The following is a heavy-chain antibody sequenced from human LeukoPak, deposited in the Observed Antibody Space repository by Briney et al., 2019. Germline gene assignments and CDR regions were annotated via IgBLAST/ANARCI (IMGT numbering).Heavy chain of an antibody. CDR3: AKDGDYSDYWHYNYMDV. CDR2: ISGSGLST. V-gene: IGHV3-23*01. D-gene: IGHD4-11*01. Sequence: GGSLRLSVGASGFIFTRYVMNWVRQSPGKGLEGVSGISGSGLSTFYADSVKGRFTISRDNSKNTLFLHMNSLRAEDTAVYYCAKDGDYSDYWHYNYMDVWGKGTTVTISS. J-gene: IGHJ6*03. CDR1: GFIFTRYV.